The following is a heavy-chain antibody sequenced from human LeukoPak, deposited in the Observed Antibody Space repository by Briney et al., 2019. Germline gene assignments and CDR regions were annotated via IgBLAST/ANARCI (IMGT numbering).Heavy chain of an antibody. D-gene: IGHD4-23*01. CDR3: ARRDGVNSGPFDY. CDR2: ISGSGSNT. Sequence: GGFLRLSSAASGVTYSDYAMTWVRQAPGKGLEWVSAISGSGSNTYYADSVKGRFTISRDNSKNTLYLQMNSLRAEDTAVYYCARRDGVNSGPFDYWGQGTLVTVSS. J-gene: IGHJ4*02. CDR1: GVTYSDYA. V-gene: IGHV3-23*01.